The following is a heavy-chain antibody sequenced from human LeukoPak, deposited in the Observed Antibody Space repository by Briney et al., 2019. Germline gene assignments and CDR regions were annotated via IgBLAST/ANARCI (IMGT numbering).Heavy chain of an antibody. CDR2: INPNSGGT. CDR3: ARASRYNYYDSSGSSKSSRRRGLVFDY. D-gene: IGHD3-22*01. Sequence: GASVKVSCKASGYTFTGYYMHWVRQAPGQGLEWMGWINPNSGGTNYAQKFQGRVTMTRDTSISTAYMELSRLRSDDTAVYYCARASRYNYYDSSGSSKSSRRRGLVFDYWGQGTLVTVSS. V-gene: IGHV1-2*02. CDR1: GYTFTGYY. J-gene: IGHJ4*02.